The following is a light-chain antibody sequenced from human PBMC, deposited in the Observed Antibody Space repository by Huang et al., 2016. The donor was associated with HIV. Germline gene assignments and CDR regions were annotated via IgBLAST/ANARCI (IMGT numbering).Light chain of an antibody. Sequence: DIQMTQSPSSLSAYVGDRVTITCRASQSISSYLTCYHQKPGKAPKLLIYAASSLQSGVPSRFSGSGSGTDFTLTISSLQPEDFATYYCQQSYSTLRYTCGQGTKLEIK. CDR1: QSISSY. CDR2: AAS. J-gene: IGKJ2*01. CDR3: QQSYSTLRYT. V-gene: IGKV1-39*01.